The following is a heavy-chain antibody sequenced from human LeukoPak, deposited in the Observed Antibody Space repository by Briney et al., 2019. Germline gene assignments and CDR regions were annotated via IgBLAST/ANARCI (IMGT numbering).Heavy chain of an antibody. V-gene: IGHV4-59*01. CDR3: EREESSSWYEVGY. Sequence: SETLSFTCTVSGGSISSYYWSWIRQPPGKGLEWIGYIYYSGSTNYNPSLKSRVTISVDTSKNQFSLKLSSVTAADTAVYYCEREESSSWYEVGYWGQGTLVTVSS. D-gene: IGHD6-13*01. J-gene: IGHJ4*02. CDR1: GGSISSYY. CDR2: IYYSGST.